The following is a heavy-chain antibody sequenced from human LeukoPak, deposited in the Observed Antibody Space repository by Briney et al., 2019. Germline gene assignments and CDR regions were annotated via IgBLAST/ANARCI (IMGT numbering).Heavy chain of an antibody. Sequence: GGSLRLSCAAPGFTFSFYWMSWVRQAPGRGLEWVASIKQDGSEKYSVDSVKGRFTTSRDNAQNSLYLQMNSLRAEDTAVYYCARGGLLGYCSRTSCYSWFDPWGQGTLVTVSS. V-gene: IGHV3-7*04. CDR1: GFTFSFYW. CDR3: ARGGLLGYCSRTSCYSWFDP. J-gene: IGHJ5*02. D-gene: IGHD2-2*01. CDR2: IKQDGSEK.